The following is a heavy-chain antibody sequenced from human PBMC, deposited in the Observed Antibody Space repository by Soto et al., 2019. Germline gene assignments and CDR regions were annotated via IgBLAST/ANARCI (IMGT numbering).Heavy chain of an antibody. J-gene: IGHJ5*02. CDR1: TGYA. V-gene: IGHV3-23*01. Sequence: PGGSLRLSCTALTGYAMSWVRRGPGKGPEWISTISPTGNTHYADSVEGRFTISRDDSKNTFYLQMNNLRADDTGVYYCAKDPSTGHADLWGQGTLVTVSS. CDR2: ISPTGNT. CDR3: AKDPSTGHADL. D-gene: IGHD3-9*01.